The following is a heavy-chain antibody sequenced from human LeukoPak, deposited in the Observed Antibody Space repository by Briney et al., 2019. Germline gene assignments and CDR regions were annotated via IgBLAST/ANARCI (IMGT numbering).Heavy chain of an antibody. V-gene: IGHV3-66*01. J-gene: IGHJ3*02. CDR3: ARVHYEILTGYYSPHDAFDI. CDR1: GFTFSSYA. D-gene: IGHD3-9*01. Sequence: QSGGSLRLSCAASGFTFSSYAMSWVRQAPGKGLEWVSIIYSGGTTYYANSVKGRFTVSRDNSKNTVYLQMNSLRAEDTSMYYCARVHYEILTGYYSPHDAFDIWGQGTMVTVSS. CDR2: IYSGGTT.